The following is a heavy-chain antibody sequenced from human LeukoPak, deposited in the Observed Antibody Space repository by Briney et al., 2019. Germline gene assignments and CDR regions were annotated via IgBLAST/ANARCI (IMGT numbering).Heavy chain of an antibody. J-gene: IGHJ4*02. CDR3: ARPGSGYYPSSYFDY. V-gene: IGHV3-30-3*01. Sequence: GGSLRLSCAASGFTFSSYAMHWVRQAPGKGLEWVAVISYDGSNKYYADSVKGRFTISRDNSKNTLYLQMYSLRAEDTAVYYCARPGSGYYPSSYFDYWGQGTLVTVSS. CDR2: ISYDGSNK. CDR1: GFTFSSYA. D-gene: IGHD3-22*01.